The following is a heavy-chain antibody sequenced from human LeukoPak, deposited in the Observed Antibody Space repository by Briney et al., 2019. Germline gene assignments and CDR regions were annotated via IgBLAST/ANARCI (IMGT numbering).Heavy chain of an antibody. V-gene: IGHV4-34*01. D-gene: IGHD3-16*01. CDR3: ARGETLRLGELDYFDP. CDR1: GGSFSGYY. CDR2: INHSGST. J-gene: IGHJ5*02. Sequence: PSETLSLTCAVYGGSFSGYYWSWIRQPPGKGMEWIGEINHSGSTNYNASLKSRVTISLDTSKNQLSLNLTSVTAAETAVYYCARGETLRLGELDYFDPWGQGTLVTVSS.